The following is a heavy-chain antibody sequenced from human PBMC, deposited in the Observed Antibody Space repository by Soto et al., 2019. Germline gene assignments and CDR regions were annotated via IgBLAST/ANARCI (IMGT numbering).Heavy chain of an antibody. V-gene: IGHV3-11*01. Sequence: GGSLRLSCAASGFTFSDYYMSWIRQAPGKGLEWVSYISSSGSTIYYADSVKGRFAISRDNAKNSLYLQMNSLRAEDTAVYYCARDFPAVAGTSFDYWGQGTLVTVSS. CDR3: ARDFPAVAGTSFDY. J-gene: IGHJ4*02. CDR1: GFTFSDYY. D-gene: IGHD6-19*01. CDR2: ISSSGSTI.